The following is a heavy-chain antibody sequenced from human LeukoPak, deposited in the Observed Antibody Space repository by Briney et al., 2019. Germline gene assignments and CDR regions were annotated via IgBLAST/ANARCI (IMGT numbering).Heavy chain of an antibody. CDR1: GGTFSSYA. J-gene: IGHJ4*02. CDR3: ARGRIKGDSSGYWRGPFDY. D-gene: IGHD3-22*01. V-gene: IGHV1-69*05. CDR2: VIPIFGTA. Sequence: SVKVSCKASGGTFSSYAISWVRQAPGQRLEWMGGVIPIFGTANYAQKFQGRVTITTDESTSTAYMELSSLRSEDTAVYYCARGRIKGDSSGYWRGPFDYWGQGTLVTVSS.